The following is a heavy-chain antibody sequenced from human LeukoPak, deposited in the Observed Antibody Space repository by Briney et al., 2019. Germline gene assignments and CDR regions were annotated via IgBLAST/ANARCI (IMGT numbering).Heavy chain of an antibody. CDR3: ARRLSSVSPQRRGAFDI. CDR2: IYYSGST. V-gene: IGHV4-39*01. D-gene: IGHD5/OR15-5a*01. CDR1: GGSISSSSYY. Sequence: PSETLSLTCTVSGGSISSSSYYWGWIRQPPGKGLEWIGSIYYSGSTYYNPSLKSRVTIPVDTSKNQFSLKLGSVTAADTAVYYCARRLSSVSPQRRGAFDIWGQGTMVTVSS. J-gene: IGHJ3*02.